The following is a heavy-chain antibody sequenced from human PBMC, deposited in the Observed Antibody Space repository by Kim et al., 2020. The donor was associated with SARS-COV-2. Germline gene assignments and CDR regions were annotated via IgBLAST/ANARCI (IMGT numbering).Heavy chain of an antibody. J-gene: IGHJ6*01. V-gene: IGHV3-30*03. Sequence: GGSLRLSCTFPFSSSGHYWVRRAPGKGLEWVAFMSQDGYNIFYGDSVKCRFTIFRDDPRSTLYLHMSSLSAEDTAVYYCSTSGPPGSIWRRDPGYYHGMDVSRQVTTVTLSA. CDR3: STSGPPGSIWRRDPGYYHGMDV. D-gene: IGHD1-26*01. CDR2: MSQDGYNI. CDR1: PFSSSG.